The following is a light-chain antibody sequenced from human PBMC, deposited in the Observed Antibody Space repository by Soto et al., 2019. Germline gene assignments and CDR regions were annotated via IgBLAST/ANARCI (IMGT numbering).Light chain of an antibody. CDR2: DVN. CDR3: SSFTSSNTYV. Sequence: QSVLTQPPSVSWSPGQSFANSCTGTSRDIGAYNRVSWYQQPPGTAPKLIIYDVNNRPSGVPDRFSGSKSGNTASLTISGLQADDEADYYCSSFTSSNTYVFGTGTKVTVL. CDR1: SRDIGAYNR. V-gene: IGLV2-18*02. J-gene: IGLJ1*01.